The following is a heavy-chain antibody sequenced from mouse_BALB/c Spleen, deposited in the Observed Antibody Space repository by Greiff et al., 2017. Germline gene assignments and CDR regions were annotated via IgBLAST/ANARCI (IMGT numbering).Heavy chain of an antibody. J-gene: IGHJ3*01. CDR3: NAIYYDYDGWFAY. Sequence: EVMLVESGAELVRSGASVKLSCTASGFNIKDYYMHWVKQRPEQGLEWIGWIDPENGDTEYAPKFQGKATMTADTSSNTAYLQLSSLTSEDTAVYYCNAIYYDYDGWFAYWGQGTLVTVAA. CDR2: IDPENGDT. V-gene: IGHV14-4*02. D-gene: IGHD2-4*01. CDR1: GFNIKDYY.